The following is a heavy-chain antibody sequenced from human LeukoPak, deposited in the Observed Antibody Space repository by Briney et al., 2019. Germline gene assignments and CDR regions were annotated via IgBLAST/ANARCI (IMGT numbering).Heavy chain of an antibody. Sequence: SETLSLTCTVSGGSISGATYYWNWIRQPAGKRLEWIGRIYTTGSTHYNPSLKSRLTISVDTSKNQLSLELSFVTAADTAVYYCAREGGTIYFDSWGQGTLVTVSS. CDR2: IYTTGST. V-gene: IGHV4-61*02. CDR1: GGSISGATYY. CDR3: AREGGTIYFDS. J-gene: IGHJ4*02. D-gene: IGHD3-3*01.